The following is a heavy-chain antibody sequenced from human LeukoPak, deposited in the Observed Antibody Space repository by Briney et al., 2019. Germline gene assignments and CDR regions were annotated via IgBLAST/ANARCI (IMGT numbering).Heavy chain of an antibody. J-gene: IGHJ4*02. Sequence: PGGSLSLSCTASGFTLSRFAMHWVRQAPGKGLEWLGHMSDDGSEKHYVDSVRGRFTISRDPSKNTLYLEMTSLRTEDTAAYYCAREADSGYYRTVDYWGQGTRVTVS. CDR3: AREADSGYYRTVDY. CDR2: MSDDGSEK. V-gene: IGHV3-30-3*01. D-gene: IGHD2-15*01. CDR1: GFTLSRFA.